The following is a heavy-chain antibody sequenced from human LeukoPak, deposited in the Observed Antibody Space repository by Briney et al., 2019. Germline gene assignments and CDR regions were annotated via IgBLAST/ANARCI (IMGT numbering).Heavy chain of an antibody. Sequence: ASVKVSCKASGYTFTGYYMHWVRQAPGQGLEWMGWINPNSGGTNYAQKFQGRVTMTRDTSISTAYMELSRLRSDDTAVYYCAVTPGNYYDSSGYYRRGYYFDYWGQGTLVTVSS. CDR3: AVTPGNYYDSSGYYRRGYYFDY. D-gene: IGHD3-22*01. J-gene: IGHJ4*02. CDR1: GYTFTGYY. V-gene: IGHV1-2*02. CDR2: INPNSGGT.